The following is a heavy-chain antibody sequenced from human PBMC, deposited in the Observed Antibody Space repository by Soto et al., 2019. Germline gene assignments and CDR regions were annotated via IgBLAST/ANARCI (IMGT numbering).Heavy chain of an antibody. Sequence: QVELVQSGAEVKKPGSSVKVSCQASEDTFRNYAISWVRQAPGQGLEWMGGIIPIFGTANYAQKFQGRVTITADTSANTVYLELSSLRSEDTAVYYCARRQVGATKGKSWFDSWGQGTRVTVSS. CDR3: ARRQVGATKGKSWFDS. D-gene: IGHD1-26*01. CDR1: EDTFRNYA. CDR2: IIPIFGTA. J-gene: IGHJ5*01. V-gene: IGHV1-69*06.